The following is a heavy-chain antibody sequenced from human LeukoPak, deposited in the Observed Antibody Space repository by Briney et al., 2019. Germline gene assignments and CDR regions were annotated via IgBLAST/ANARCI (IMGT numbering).Heavy chain of an antibody. CDR2: IKQDGGDK. D-gene: IGHD5-24*01. J-gene: IGHJ4*01. CDR3: ARIRGEMATITYYYDD. V-gene: IGHV3-7*01. CDR1: GFTFSRYW. Sequence: GGSLRLSCAASGFTFSRYWMSWVRQAPGKGLEWVANIKQDGGDKYYVDSVKGRFTISRDNAKSSLYLQMNSLRAEDTAVYYLARIRGEMATITYYYDDLGQGTLVTVSS.